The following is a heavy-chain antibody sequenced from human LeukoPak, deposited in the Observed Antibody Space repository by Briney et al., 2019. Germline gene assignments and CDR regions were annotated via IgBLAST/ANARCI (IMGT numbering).Heavy chain of an antibody. J-gene: IGHJ4*02. CDR1: GYTFTGFY. CDR3: ASYPRYSSWPPFDY. D-gene: IGHD6-6*01. V-gene: IGHV1-2*02. Sequence: SVKVSCKASGYTFTGFYMHWVRQAPGQGFEWMGWINPNTGGTNYAQKFQGRVTMTRDTSITTAYMELSGLTSDDTAVYYCASYPRYSSWPPFDYWGQGTLVTVCS. CDR2: INPNTGGT.